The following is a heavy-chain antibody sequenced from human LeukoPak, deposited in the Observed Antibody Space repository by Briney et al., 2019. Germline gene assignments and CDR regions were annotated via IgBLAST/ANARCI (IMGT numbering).Heavy chain of an antibody. Sequence: SETLSLTCTVSGGSISSYYWSWIRQPAGKGLEWIGRIYTSGSTNYNPSLKSRVTMSVDTSKNQFSLKLSSVTAADTAVYYCARDPSSWLRFGDGCWLDPWGQGTLVTVSS. V-gene: IGHV4-4*07. J-gene: IGHJ5*02. CDR1: GGSISSYY. D-gene: IGHD5-12*01. CDR3: ARDPSSWLRFGDGCWLDP. CDR2: IYTSGST.